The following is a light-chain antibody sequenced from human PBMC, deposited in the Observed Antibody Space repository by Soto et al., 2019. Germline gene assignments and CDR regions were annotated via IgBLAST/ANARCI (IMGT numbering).Light chain of an antibody. V-gene: IGKV3-15*01. CDR2: GAS. CDR3: QQYNNWPRT. CDR1: QSVSSD. Sequence: AMAQSPATLSVSPGERATLSCRASQSVSSDLAWYQQKPGQAPRLLIYGASTRATGIPARFSASGSGTEFTLTISSLQSEDFAVYYCQQYNNWPRTFGQGTKVDIK. J-gene: IGKJ1*01.